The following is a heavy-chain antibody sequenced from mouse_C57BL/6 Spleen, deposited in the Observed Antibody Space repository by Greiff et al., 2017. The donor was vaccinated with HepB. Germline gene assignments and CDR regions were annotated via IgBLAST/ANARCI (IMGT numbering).Heavy chain of an antibody. Sequence: VQLKESGEGLVKPGGSLKLSCAASGFTFSSYAMSWVRQTPEKRLEWVAYISSGGDYIYYADTVKGRFTISRDNARNTLYLQMSSLKSEDTAVYYCTRDGYSNSFDYWGQGTTLTVSS. D-gene: IGHD2-5*01. V-gene: IGHV5-9-1*02. CDR1: GFTFSSYA. CDR3: TRDGYSNSFDY. J-gene: IGHJ2*01. CDR2: ISSGGDYI.